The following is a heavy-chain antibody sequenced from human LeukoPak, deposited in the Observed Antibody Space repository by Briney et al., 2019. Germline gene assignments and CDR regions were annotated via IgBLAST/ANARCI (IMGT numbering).Heavy chain of an antibody. CDR3: VRDGLGSESSWTITNDY. Sequence: PGGSLRLACAASGFTFSRYAMSWVPQAPREGLEWVSGIGGSGDTTYYTKSVEGRFTVSRDNSNNWLFLQMHSLRAEDTAIYYCVRDGLGSESSWTITNDYWGQGTLVTVSS. CDR2: IGGSGDTT. D-gene: IGHD3-10*01. V-gene: IGHV3-23*01. CDR1: GFTFSRYA. J-gene: IGHJ4*02.